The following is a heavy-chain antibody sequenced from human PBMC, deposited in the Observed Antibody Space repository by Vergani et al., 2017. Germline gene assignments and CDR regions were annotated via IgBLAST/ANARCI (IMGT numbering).Heavy chain of an antibody. D-gene: IGHD2-2*01. CDR1: GGSISSYY. CDR3: TRVPALKYFFDY. CDR2: IYYSGST. Sequence: QVQLQESGPGLVKPSETLSLTCTVSGGSISSYYWSWIRQPPGKGLEWIGYIYYSGSTNYNPSLKSRVTISVDTSKNQFSLKLSSLRSEDTAVYYCTRVPALKYFFDYWGQGTLVIVSS. J-gene: IGHJ4*02. V-gene: IGHV4-59*01.